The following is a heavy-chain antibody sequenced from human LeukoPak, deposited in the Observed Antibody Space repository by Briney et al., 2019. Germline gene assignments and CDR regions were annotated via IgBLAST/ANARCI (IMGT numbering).Heavy chain of an antibody. J-gene: IGHJ4*02. CDR3: ARDSWNGGYCSSTSCEPFDY. Sequence: GGSLRLSCAASGFTFSSYWMSWVRQAPGKGLEWVANIKQDGSEKYYVDSVKGRFTISRDNAKNPLYLQMNSLRAEDTAVYYCARDSWNGGYCSSTSCEPFDYWGQGTLVTVSS. CDR2: IKQDGSEK. CDR1: GFTFSSYW. V-gene: IGHV3-7*01. D-gene: IGHD2-2*01.